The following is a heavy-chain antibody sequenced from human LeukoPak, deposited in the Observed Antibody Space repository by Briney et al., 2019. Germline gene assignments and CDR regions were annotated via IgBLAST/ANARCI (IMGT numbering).Heavy chain of an antibody. CDR3: ARERGMATIDY. Sequence: PGGSLRLSCAASGFTFSSYSMKWVRQAPGKGLEWVSSISSRSNYIYYADSVKGRFTISRDNAKNSLYLQMNSLRAEDTAVYYCARERGMATIDYWGQGTLVTVSS. CDR1: GFTFSSYS. V-gene: IGHV3-21*01. CDR2: ISSRSNYI. J-gene: IGHJ4*02. D-gene: IGHD5-24*01.